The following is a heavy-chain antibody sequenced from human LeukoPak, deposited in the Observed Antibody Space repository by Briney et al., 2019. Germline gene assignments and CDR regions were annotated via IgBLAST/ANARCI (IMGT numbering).Heavy chain of an antibody. V-gene: IGHV3-30-3*01. CDR1: GFTFSSYA. Sequence: GRSLRLSCAASGFTFSSYAMHWVRQAPGKGLEWVAVISYDGSDKYYADSVKGRFTTSRDNSKNTLYLQMNSLRAEDTAVYYCARDDFDYYDSSGYLYYFDYWGQGTLVTVSS. CDR2: ISYDGSDK. D-gene: IGHD3-22*01. J-gene: IGHJ4*02. CDR3: ARDDFDYYDSSGYLYYFDY.